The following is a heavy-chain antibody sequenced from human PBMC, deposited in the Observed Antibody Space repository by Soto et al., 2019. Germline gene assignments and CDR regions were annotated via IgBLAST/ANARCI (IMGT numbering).Heavy chain of an antibody. CDR2: ISDSGATT. J-gene: IGHJ4*02. CDR1: GFPFGENA. V-gene: IGHV3-23*01. Sequence: LRLSCAASGFPFGENAMSWVRQAPGKGLEWVSGISDSGATTYYADSVRGRFTISRDNSKNTLYLQMKSLRAEDSASYYCAKEDTSSGSLDYWGQGALVTASS. CDR3: AKEDTSSGSLDY. D-gene: IGHD6-19*01.